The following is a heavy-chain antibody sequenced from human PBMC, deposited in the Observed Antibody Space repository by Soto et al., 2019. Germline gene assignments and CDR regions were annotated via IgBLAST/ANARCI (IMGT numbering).Heavy chain of an antibody. J-gene: IGHJ4*02. D-gene: IGHD6-19*01. CDR2: VSHDGRNT. CDR3: AKGGRQWLVTSDFNY. Sequence: VQLVESGGGVVQPGRALRLSCAASGFTFSDYAMHLVRQAPGKGLAWVAVVSHDGRNTHYADYVKGRFTISRDSSKNTVSLEMTSLRAEDTAVYYCAKGGRQWLVTSDFNYWGQGALVTVSS. V-gene: IGHV3-30*18. CDR1: GFTFSDYA.